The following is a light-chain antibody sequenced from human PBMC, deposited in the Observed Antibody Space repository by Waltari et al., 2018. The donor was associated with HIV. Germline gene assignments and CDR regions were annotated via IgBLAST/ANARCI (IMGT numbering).Light chain of an antibody. V-gene: IGLV2-11*01. J-gene: IGLJ1*01. Sequence: QSALTQPRSVSGSPGQSVPISCTGTSSDVGSSKYVPCYQLRTGKAPKLIIPDVEKRPAGVPYRVAGSKSGNTASLTISGREAEDEADYYCCSDTGTYTRYVFGTGAKVTFL. CDR3: CSDTGTYTRYV. CDR2: DVE. CDR1: SSDVGSSKY.